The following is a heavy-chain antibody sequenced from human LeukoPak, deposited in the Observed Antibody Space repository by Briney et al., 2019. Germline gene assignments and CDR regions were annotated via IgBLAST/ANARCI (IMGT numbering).Heavy chain of an antibody. V-gene: IGHV3-53*01. J-gene: IGHJ6*03. Sequence: GGSLRLSCAASGFTVSSNYMSWVRQALGTGLEWVSVIYTGGSTYYADSVKGRFTISRDNSKNTLYLQMNSLRAEDTAVYYCARVRPHPIIDVWGKGTTVTVSS. CDR3: ARVRPHPIIDV. CDR1: GFTVSSNY. D-gene: IGHD6-6*01. CDR2: IYTGGST.